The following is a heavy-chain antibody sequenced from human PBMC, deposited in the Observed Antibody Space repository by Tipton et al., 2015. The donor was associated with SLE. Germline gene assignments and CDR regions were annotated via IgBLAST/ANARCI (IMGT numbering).Heavy chain of an antibody. CDR3: ARDQAIFGVVIHAFDI. Sequence: TLSLTCAVYGGSFSGYYWRWIRQPPGKGLEWFGYIYYSGSTNYNPSLKSRVTISVDTSKNQFSLKLSSVTAADTAVYYCARDQAIFGVVIHAFDIWGQGTMVTVSS. D-gene: IGHD3-3*02. V-gene: IGHV4-59*01. CDR1: GGSFSGYY. CDR2: IYYSGST. J-gene: IGHJ3*02.